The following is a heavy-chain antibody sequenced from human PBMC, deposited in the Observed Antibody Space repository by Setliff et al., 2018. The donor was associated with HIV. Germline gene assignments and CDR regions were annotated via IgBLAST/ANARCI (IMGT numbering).Heavy chain of an antibody. CDR1: GESFSTYF. CDR2: INHSGNT. D-gene: IGHD6-13*01. CDR3: ARGVAAAGL. V-gene: IGHV4-34*01. J-gene: IGHJ4*02. Sequence: SETLSLTCAVYGESFSTYFWNWIRQPPGKGLEWIGQINHSGNTNYNPSLKSRVTISMGTSRNQFSLKLRSVTAADTAVYYCARGVAAAGLWGQGTPVTVSS.